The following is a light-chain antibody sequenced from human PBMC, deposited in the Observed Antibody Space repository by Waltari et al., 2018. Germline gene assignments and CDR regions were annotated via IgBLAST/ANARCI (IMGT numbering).Light chain of an antibody. V-gene: IGKV3-20*01. CDR3: QHYLRLPVT. J-gene: IGKJ1*01. CDR2: GAS. CDR1: QSVSRA. Sequence: EIVLTQSPGTLSLSLGERATVSCRASQSVSRALAWYQQKPGQAPRLLIYGASTRATGSPDRFSGSGSGTDFSRTISRLEPDDFAVYYCQHYLRLPVTFGQGTTVEI.